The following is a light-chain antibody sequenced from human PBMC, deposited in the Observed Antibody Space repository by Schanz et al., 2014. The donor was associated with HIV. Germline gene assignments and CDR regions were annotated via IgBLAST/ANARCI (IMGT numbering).Light chain of an antibody. Sequence: QSALTQPASVSGSPGQSITISCTGTSSDVGGYNYVSWYQHHPGKAPKLMIYEVIKRPSGVSNRFSGSKSGNTASLTISGLQAEDEADYYCSSYTSSSSVVFGGGTKLTVL. CDR3: SSYTSSSSVV. CDR1: SSDVGGYNY. V-gene: IGLV2-14*01. CDR2: EVI. J-gene: IGLJ2*01.